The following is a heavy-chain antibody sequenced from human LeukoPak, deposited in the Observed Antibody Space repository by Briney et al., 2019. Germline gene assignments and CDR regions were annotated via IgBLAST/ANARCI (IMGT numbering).Heavy chain of an antibody. CDR2: ISGSGGST. J-gene: IGHJ4*02. CDR3: AKGYYDYVWGSYYFDY. D-gene: IGHD3-16*01. V-gene: IGHV3-23*01. Sequence: RSGGSLRLSCAASGFTVSSNYMSWVRQAPGKGLEWVSAISGSGGSTYYADSVKGRFTISRDNSRDTLYLQMNSLRAEDTAVYYCAKGYYDYVWGSYYFDYWGQGTLVTVSS. CDR1: GFTVSSNY.